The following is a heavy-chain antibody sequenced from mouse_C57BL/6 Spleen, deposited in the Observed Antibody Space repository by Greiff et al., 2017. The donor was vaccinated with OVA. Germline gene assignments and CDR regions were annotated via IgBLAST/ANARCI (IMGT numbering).Heavy chain of an antibody. CDR2: IHPSDSDT. D-gene: IGHD2-3*01. CDR1: GYTFTSYW. Sequence: QVQLKQPGAELVKPGASVKVSCKASGYTFTSYWMHWVKQRPGQGLEWIGRIHPSDSDTNYNQKFKGKATLTVDKSSSTAYMQLSSLTSEDSAVYYCAIFSYDIYAMDYWGQGTSVTVSS. J-gene: IGHJ4*01. CDR3: AIFSYDIYAMDY. V-gene: IGHV1-74*01.